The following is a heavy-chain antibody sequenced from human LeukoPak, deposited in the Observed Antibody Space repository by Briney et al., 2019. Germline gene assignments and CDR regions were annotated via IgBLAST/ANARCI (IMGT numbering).Heavy chain of an antibody. V-gene: IGHV3-23*01. D-gene: IGHD6-6*01. CDR3: ARVSSIAARPGLPQLDS. CDR1: GFTFSSYA. J-gene: IGHJ4*02. CDR2: ISGSGGST. Sequence: GGSLRLSCAASGFTFSSYAMSWVRQAPGKGLEWVSAISGSGGSTYYADSVKGRFTISRDNSKNTLYLQMNSLRAEDTAVYYCARVSSIAARPGLPQLDSWGQGTRVTVSS.